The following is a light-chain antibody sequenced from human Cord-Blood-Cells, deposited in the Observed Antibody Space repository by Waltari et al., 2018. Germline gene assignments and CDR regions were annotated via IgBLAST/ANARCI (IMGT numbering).Light chain of an antibody. CDR3: CSYAGSYTWV. Sequence: QSALTQPRSVSGSPGQSVTISRTGTSSDVGGYNYLSWYQQHPRKAPKLMIYDVSKRPSGVPDRFSGSKSGNTASLTISGLQAEDEADYYCCSYAGSYTWVFGGGTKLTVL. CDR1: SSDVGGYNY. J-gene: IGLJ3*02. V-gene: IGLV2-11*01. CDR2: DVS.